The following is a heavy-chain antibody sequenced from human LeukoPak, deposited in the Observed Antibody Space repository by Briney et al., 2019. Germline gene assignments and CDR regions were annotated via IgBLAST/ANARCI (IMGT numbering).Heavy chain of an antibody. J-gene: IGHJ4*02. Sequence: GGSLRLSCAASGFILSTHGMHWVRQAPGKGLEWVAGMWYDGSREDYADSVKGRFTISRDMSKNTLNLQMNSLRAEDTAMFYCARGLSFGSLDFRGQGTLVTVSS. V-gene: IGHV3-33*01. CDR2: MWYDGSRE. D-gene: IGHD1-26*01. CDR1: GFILSTHG. CDR3: ARGLSFGSLDF.